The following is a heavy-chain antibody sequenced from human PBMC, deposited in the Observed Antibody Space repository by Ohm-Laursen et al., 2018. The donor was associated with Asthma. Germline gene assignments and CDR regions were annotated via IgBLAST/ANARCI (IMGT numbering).Heavy chain of an antibody. D-gene: IGHD3-22*01. CDR3: ARPSYYDSSGYPD. Sequence: SETLSLTCTVSGGSISSYYWGWIRQPPGKGLEWIGSIYYSGSTYYNPSLKSRVTMSVDTSKNQFSLKLSSVTAADTAVYYCARPSYYDSSGYPDWGQGTLVTVSS. J-gene: IGHJ4*02. V-gene: IGHV4-39*01. CDR1: GGSISSYY. CDR2: IYYSGST.